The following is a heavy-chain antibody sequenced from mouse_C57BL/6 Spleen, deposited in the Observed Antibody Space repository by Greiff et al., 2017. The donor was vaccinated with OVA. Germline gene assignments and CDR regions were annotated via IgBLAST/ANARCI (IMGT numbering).Heavy chain of an antibody. D-gene: IGHD2-1*01. J-gene: IGHJ2*01. CDR1: GYTFTDYE. V-gene: IGHV1-15*01. Sequence: VQLQQSGAELVRPGASVTLSCKASGYTFTDYEMHWVKQTPVHGLEWIGAIDPETGGTASTQKFKGKAILTADKSSSTAYMELRSLTSEDSAVYYCTRSGGNRDYWGQGTTLTVSS. CDR2: IDPETGGT. CDR3: TRSGGNRDY.